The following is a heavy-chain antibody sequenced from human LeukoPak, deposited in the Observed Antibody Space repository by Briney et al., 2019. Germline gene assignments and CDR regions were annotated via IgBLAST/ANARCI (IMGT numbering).Heavy chain of an antibody. V-gene: IGHV3-43D*03. D-gene: IGHD1-26*01. CDR3: AKDSGAYSGSTGAFDT. CDR2: ISWDGGST. CDR1: GFTFDDYA. J-gene: IGHJ3*02. Sequence: GGSLRLSCAASGFTFDDYAMHWVRQAPGKGLEWVSLISWDGGSTYYADSVKGRFTISRDNSKNSLYLQMNSLRAEDTALYYCAKDSGAYSGSTGAFDTWGQGTMVTVSS.